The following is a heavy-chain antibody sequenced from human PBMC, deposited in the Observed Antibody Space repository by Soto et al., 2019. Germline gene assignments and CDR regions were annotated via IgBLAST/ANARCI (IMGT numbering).Heavy chain of an antibody. CDR1: GGTFSSYA. CDR3: ARSQGSSTSLELYYYYYYGMDV. J-gene: IGHJ6*02. V-gene: IGHV1-69*01. CDR2: IIPISETT. Sequence: QVQLVQSGAEVKKPGSSVKVSCKASGGTFSSYAISWVRQAPGQGLEWMGGIIPISETTNYAQKFQGRVTITADESKGTADLGLRSMRSEDTAVYYWARSQGSSTSLELYYYYYYGMDVWGQGTKVTVAS. D-gene: IGHD2-2*01.